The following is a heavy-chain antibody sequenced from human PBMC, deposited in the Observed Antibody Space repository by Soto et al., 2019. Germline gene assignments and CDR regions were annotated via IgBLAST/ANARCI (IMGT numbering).Heavy chain of an antibody. Sequence: GGSLRLSCAASGFTFSSYAMSWVRQAPGKGLEWVSAISGSGGSTYYADSVKGRFTISRDNSKNTLYLQMNSLRAEDTAVYYCAKDGSGSGWYGGVGYDAFDIWGQGTMVAVSS. V-gene: IGHV3-23*01. D-gene: IGHD6-19*01. CDR3: AKDGSGSGWYGGVGYDAFDI. CDR1: GFTFSSYA. CDR2: ISGSGGST. J-gene: IGHJ3*02.